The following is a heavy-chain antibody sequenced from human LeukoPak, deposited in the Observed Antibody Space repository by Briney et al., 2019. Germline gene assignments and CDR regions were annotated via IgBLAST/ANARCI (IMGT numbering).Heavy chain of an antibody. D-gene: IGHD3-16*01. CDR1: GYTFTSYD. CDR2: MNPNSGNT. J-gene: IGHJ5*02. CDR3: ARVTFGWFDP. Sequence: ASLKLSCTASGYTFTSYDINWVPEAAGPGLEWMGWMNPNSGNTGYAQKFQGRVTMTRNTSISTAYMELSSLRSEDTAVYYCARVTFGWFDPWGQGTLVTVSS. V-gene: IGHV1-8*01.